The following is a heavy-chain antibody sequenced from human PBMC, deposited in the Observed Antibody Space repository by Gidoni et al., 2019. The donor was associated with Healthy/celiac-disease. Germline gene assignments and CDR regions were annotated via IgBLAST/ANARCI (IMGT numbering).Heavy chain of an antibody. J-gene: IGHJ4*02. CDR1: GGSISSGSYY. CDR3: ARDQYYDSSGYYDY. CDR2: IYTSGST. V-gene: IGHV4-61*02. Sequence: QVQLQESGPGLVTPSQTLSLPCTVSGGSISSGSYYWSWIRQPAGKGLEWIGRIYTSGSTNYNPSLKSRVTISVDTSKNQFSLKLSSVTAADTAVYYCARDQYYDSSGYYDYWGQGTLVTVSS. D-gene: IGHD3-22*01.